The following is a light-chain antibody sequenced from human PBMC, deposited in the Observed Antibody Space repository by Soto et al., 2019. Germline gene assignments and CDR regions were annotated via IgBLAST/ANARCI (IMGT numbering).Light chain of an antibody. CDR3: QQCYSPPYT. CDR1: QSILYSSNNKNQ. CDR2: WAS. J-gene: IGKJ2*01. Sequence: DIVMTQSPDSLAVSLGEKATINCKSSQSILYSSNNKNQLAWYQQKPGQPPKLLFYWASTRESGVPDRFSGSESGTDSTLTISSLQAEDVAVYYFQQCYSPPYTFGQGTKLEI. V-gene: IGKV4-1*01.